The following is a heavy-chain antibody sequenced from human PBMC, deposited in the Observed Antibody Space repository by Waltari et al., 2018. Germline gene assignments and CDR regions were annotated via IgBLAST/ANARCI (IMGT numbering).Heavy chain of an antibody. V-gene: IGHV3-9*01. CDR1: GFTFDDYA. CDR2: ISWNSGSI. CDR3: AKDQVPTYGSGSHLDY. D-gene: IGHD3-10*01. J-gene: IGHJ4*02. Sequence: EVQLVESGGGLVQHGRSLRLSCSASGFTFDDYALHWVRQAPGKGLGWVSGISWNSGSIGYADSVKGRFTISRDNAKNSLYLQMNSLRAEDTALYYCAKDQVPTYGSGSHLDYWGQGTLVTVSS.